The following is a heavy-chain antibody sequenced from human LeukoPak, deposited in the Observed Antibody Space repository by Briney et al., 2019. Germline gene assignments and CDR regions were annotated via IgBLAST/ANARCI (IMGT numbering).Heavy chain of an antibody. Sequence: GGSLRLSCVASGFTFSTYSMNWVRQAPGKGLEWVSYISRSNTIYYADSVKGRFTVSRDNAKDTLFLQMNSLRAEDTAVYYCARGKGYSSSWYLDYWGQGTLVTVSS. D-gene: IGHD6-13*01. J-gene: IGHJ4*02. CDR2: ISRSNTI. CDR3: ARGKGYSSSWYLDY. V-gene: IGHV3-48*01. CDR1: GFTFSTYS.